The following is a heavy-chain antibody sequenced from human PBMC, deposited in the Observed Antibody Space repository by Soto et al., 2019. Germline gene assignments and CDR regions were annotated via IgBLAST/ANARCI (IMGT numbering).Heavy chain of an antibody. Sequence: EVQLLESGGGLVQPGGSLTLSCSASGFPFSGYARSWVRQAPGKGLEWVSAIAGSGGNTYYADSVKGRFTIYRDNFKNTLYLQMKSLRGEDTAIYYCVKDTIRNGHHGFDPWGQGTLVTVSS. J-gene: IGHJ5*02. D-gene: IGHD2-2*01. CDR1: GFPFSGYA. CDR3: VKDTIRNGHHGFDP. CDR2: IAGSGGNT. V-gene: IGHV3-23*01.